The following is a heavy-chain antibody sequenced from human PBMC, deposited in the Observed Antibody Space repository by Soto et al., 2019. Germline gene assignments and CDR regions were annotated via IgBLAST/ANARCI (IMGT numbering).Heavy chain of an antibody. J-gene: IGHJ4*02. CDR1: GGSFSGYY. CDR2: INHSGST. D-gene: IGHD1-26*01. CDR3: ARGSKEGGPFYY. V-gene: IGHV4-34*01. Sequence: QVQLQQWGAGLLKPSETLSLTCAVYGGSFSGYYWSWIRQPPGKGLEWIGEINHSGSTNYNPSLKSRVTRSVDTSKNQFSLTLSCVSAARTAVYYCARGSKEGGPFYYWGQGTLVTVSS.